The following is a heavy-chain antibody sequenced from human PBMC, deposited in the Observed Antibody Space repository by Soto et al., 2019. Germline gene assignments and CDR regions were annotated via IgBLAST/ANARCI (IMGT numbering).Heavy chain of an antibody. V-gene: IGHV1-58*01. CDR1: GFTFTSSA. CDR2: IVVGSGNT. Sequence: SVKVSCTASGFTFTSSAVQWVRQALGQRLEWIGWIVVGSGNTNYAQKFQERVAITRDMSTSTAYMELSSLRSEDTAVYYCAAEVPVRSSYGMDVWGQGTTVTVS. CDR3: AAEVPVRSSYGMDV. J-gene: IGHJ6*02. D-gene: IGHD3-10*01.